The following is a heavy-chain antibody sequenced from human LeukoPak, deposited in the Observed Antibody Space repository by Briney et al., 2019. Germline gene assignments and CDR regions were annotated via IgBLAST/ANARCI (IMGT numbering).Heavy chain of an antibody. Sequence: SETLSLTCTVSGGSISSSSYYWGWIRQPPGKGLEWIGSIYYSGSTYYNPSLKSRVTISVDTSKNQFSLKLSSVTAADTAVYYCAREVSPLYYMDVWGKGTTVTVSS. D-gene: IGHD2-21*01. CDR2: IYYSGST. CDR3: AREVSPLYYMDV. CDR1: GGSISSSSYY. J-gene: IGHJ6*03. V-gene: IGHV4-39*07.